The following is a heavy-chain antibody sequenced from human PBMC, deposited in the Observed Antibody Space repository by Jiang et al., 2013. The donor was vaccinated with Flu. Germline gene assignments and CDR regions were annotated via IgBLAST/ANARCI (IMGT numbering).Heavy chain of an antibody. CDR2: IYYSGNT. D-gene: IGHD3-22*01. CDR1: GGSINNYY. V-gene: IGHV4-59*08. CDR3: ARHMPRGSSGYTFDH. Sequence: GPGLVKPSETLSLTCTVSGGSINNYYWSWIRQPPGKGLEWIGYIYYSGNTNYNPSLQSRVTISVDTSKNQFSLTLSSVTAADTAVYYCARHMPRGSSGYTFDHWGQGTLVTVSS. J-gene: IGHJ4*02.